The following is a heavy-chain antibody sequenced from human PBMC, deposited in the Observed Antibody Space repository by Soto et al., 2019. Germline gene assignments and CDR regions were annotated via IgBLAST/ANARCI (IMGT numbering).Heavy chain of an antibody. V-gene: IGHV3-33*01. J-gene: IGHJ6*03. D-gene: IGHD2-2*01. Sequence: GGSLRLSCAASGFTFSSYGMHWVRQAPGKGLEWVAVIWYDGSNKYYADSVKGRFTISRDNSKNTLYLQMNSLRAEDTAVYYCARGPALYSPYCSSTSCYGGNYYYYYMDVWGKGTTVTVSS. CDR3: ARGPALYSPYCSSTSCYGGNYYYYYMDV. CDR2: IWYDGSNK. CDR1: GFTFSSYG.